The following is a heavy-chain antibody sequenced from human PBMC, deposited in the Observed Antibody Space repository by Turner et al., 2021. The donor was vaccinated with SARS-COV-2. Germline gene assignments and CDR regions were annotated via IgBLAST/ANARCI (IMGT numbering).Heavy chain of an antibody. CDR3: AKVPGVSSGPVLEYFQH. D-gene: IGHD6-19*01. V-gene: IGHV3-23*01. CDR1: RFTFSSYA. CDR2: ISGSGGST. Sequence: EAQLLESGGGLVQPGGSLRLSCAASRFTFSSYAMSWVRQAPGKRREWVSAISGSGGSTFYADSVKGRFTISRDNSKNTLYLQMNSLRAEDTAVYYCAKVPGVSSGPVLEYFQHWGQGTLVTVSS. J-gene: IGHJ1*01.